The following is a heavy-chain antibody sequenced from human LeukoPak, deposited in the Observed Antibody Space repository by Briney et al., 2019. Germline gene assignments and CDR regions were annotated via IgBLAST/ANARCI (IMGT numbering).Heavy chain of an antibody. V-gene: IGHV4-61*02. CDR2: IHSSGST. Sequence: SETLSLTCTVSGAPISSGSYYWNWIRQPAGKGLEWIGRIHSSGSTNYNFSLKSRVTISVDTSKNQFSLKLSSVTAADTAVYYCARDPHGWPHDAFDIWGQGTMVTVSS. CDR1: GAPISSGSYY. CDR3: ARDPHGWPHDAFDI. J-gene: IGHJ3*02. D-gene: IGHD6-19*01.